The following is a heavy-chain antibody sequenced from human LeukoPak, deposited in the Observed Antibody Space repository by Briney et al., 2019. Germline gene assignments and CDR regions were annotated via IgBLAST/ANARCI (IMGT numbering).Heavy chain of an antibody. CDR3: ARNIVGATMGYYYYMDV. Sequence: SETLSLTCTVSGGSITSSSYYWGWIRQPPGKGLERIGIIYYSGSTYYNPSLKSRVTISVDTSKNQFSLKLSSGSAADTAVYYCARNIVGATMGYYYYMDVWGKGTTVTVSS. CDR2: IYYSGST. CDR1: GGSITSSSYY. D-gene: IGHD1-26*01. J-gene: IGHJ6*03. V-gene: IGHV4-39*01.